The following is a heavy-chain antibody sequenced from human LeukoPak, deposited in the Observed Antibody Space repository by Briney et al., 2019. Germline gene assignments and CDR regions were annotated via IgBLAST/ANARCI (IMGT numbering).Heavy chain of an antibody. CDR3: ARVEPYDILTGYKVRWFDP. CDR2: IYYSGST. Sequence: SETLSLTCTVSGGSISSYYWSWIRQPPGKGLEWIGYIYYSGSTNYNPSLKSRVTISVDTSKNQFSLKLSSVTAADTAVCYCARVEPYDILTGYKVRWFDPWGQGTLVTVSS. CDR1: GGSISSYY. D-gene: IGHD3-9*01. J-gene: IGHJ5*02. V-gene: IGHV4-59*01.